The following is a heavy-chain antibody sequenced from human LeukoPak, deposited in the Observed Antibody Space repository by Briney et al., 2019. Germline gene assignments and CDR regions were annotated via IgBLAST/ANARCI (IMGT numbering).Heavy chain of an antibody. D-gene: IGHD5-12*01. Sequence: GGSLRLSCAASGFTFSSYWMHWVRQAPGKGLVWVSRINSDGSSTSYADSVKGRFTISRDNAKNSLYLQMNSLRAEDTAVYYCARGVATITSTPEPFDYWGQGTLVTVSS. V-gene: IGHV3-74*01. CDR1: GFTFSSYW. CDR3: ARGVATITSTPEPFDY. CDR2: INSDGSST. J-gene: IGHJ4*02.